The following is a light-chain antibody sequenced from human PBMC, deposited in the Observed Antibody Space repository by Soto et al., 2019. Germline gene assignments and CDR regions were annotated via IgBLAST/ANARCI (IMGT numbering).Light chain of an antibody. CDR2: GAS. CDR3: QQYDSSPIT. CDR1: QSVSSSY. V-gene: IGKV3-20*01. J-gene: IGKJ5*01. Sequence: EIVLTQSPGTLSLSPGERATLSCRASQSVSSSYLAWSQQKPGQAPRLLTYGASSRATGIPDRFSGSGSGTDFTLTISRLEPEDFAVYYCQQYDSSPITFGQGTRLEIK.